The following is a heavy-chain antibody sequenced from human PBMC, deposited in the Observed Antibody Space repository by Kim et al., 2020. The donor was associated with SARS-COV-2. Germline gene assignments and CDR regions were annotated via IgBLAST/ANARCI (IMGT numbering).Heavy chain of an antibody. CDR3: ARGPSPILTIFGVVPKYYFDY. Sequence: SETLSLTCAVYGGSFSGYYWSWIRQPPGKGLEWIGEINHSGSTNYNPSLKSRVTISVDTSKNQFSLKLSSVTAADTAVYYCARGPSPILTIFGVVPKYYFDYWGQGTLVTVSS. CDR2: INHSGST. CDR1: GGSFSGYY. V-gene: IGHV4-34*01. J-gene: IGHJ4*02. D-gene: IGHD3-3*01.